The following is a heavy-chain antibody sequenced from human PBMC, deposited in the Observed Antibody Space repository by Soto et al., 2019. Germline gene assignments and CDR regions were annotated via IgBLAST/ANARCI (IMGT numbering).Heavy chain of an antibody. CDR3: ATLGTAKASAY. V-gene: IGHV3-64*01. CDR1: GFTFSSYA. D-gene: IGHD1-1*01. J-gene: IGHJ4*02. Sequence: PGGSLRLSCAASGFTFSSYAMHWVRQAPGKGLEYVSAISSNGGSTYYANSVKGRFTISRDNSKNTLYLQMGSLRAEDMAVYYCATLGTAKASAYWGQGTLVTVSS. CDR2: ISSNGGST.